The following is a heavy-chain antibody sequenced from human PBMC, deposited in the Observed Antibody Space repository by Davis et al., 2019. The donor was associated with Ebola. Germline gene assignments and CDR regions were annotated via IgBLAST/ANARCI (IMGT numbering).Heavy chain of an antibody. Sequence: AASVKVSCKASGYTFTSYDINWVRQATGQGFEWMGWMNPNSGNTGYAQKFQGRVTMTRDTSTSTAYMELSGLRSEDTAVYYCAKVAVPYYDFWSGASPPEDSWGQGTLVTVSS. CDR2: MNPNSGNT. CDR3: AKVAVPYYDFWSGASPPEDS. D-gene: IGHD3-3*01. J-gene: IGHJ4*02. V-gene: IGHV1-8*01. CDR1: GYTFTSYD.